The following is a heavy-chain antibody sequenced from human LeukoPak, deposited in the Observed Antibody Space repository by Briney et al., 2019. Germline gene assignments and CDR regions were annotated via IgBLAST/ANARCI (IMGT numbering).Heavy chain of an antibody. CDR1: GFTFSSYS. CDR2: ISSSSSYI. J-gene: IGHJ6*02. D-gene: IGHD5-18*01. CDR3: ARRGYSSGYFYYGMDV. Sequence: GGSLRLSCVASGFTFSSYSMNWVRQAPGKGLEWVSSISSSSSYIYYADSVKGRFTISRDNAKNSLYLQMNSLRAEDTAVYYCARRGYSSGYFYYGMDVWGQGTTVTVSS. V-gene: IGHV3-21*01.